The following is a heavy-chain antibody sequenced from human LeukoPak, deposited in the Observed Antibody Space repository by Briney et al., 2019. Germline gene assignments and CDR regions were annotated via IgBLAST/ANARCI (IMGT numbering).Heavy chain of an antibody. D-gene: IGHD3-3*01. CDR2: ISWNSGSI. CDR1: GFTLDDYA. Sequence: PGRSLRLSCAASGFTLDDYAIHWVRQAPGKGLGWGSGISWNSGSIDYADSLKGRFPISRDNAKNSLYLQMNSLRAEDTAVYYCARYMGYDVWSGYFPVDSPGGAFDYWGQGTLVTVSS. CDR3: ARYMGYDVWSGYFPVDSPGGAFDY. V-gene: IGHV3-9*01. J-gene: IGHJ4*02.